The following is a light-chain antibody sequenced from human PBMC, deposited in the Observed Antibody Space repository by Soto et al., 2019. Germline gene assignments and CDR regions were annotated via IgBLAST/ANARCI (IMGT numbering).Light chain of an antibody. CDR2: AAT. V-gene: IGKV1D-12*01. J-gene: IGKJ4*01. CDR3: QQANSFPLN. Sequence: EIQMTQSPSSVSASVGDRVTITCRASQAISSWLAWYQQKPGKAPRLLIYAATNLQSGVPSRFSGSGSGTDFTLTISSLQSEDFGTYYCQQANSFPLNFGGGTKVDVK. CDR1: QAISSW.